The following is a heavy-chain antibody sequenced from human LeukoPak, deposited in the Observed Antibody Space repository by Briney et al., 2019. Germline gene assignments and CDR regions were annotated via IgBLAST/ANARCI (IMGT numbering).Heavy chain of an antibody. V-gene: IGHV3-48*04. CDR1: GFTFNSYS. J-gene: IGHJ4*02. CDR3: ARVSPALNY. Sequence: PGGSLRLSCAASGFTFNSYSMNWVRQAPGKGLEWVSYISSSGSTIYYADSVKGRFTISRDNAKNSLYLQMNSLRAEDTAVYYCARVSPALNYWGQGTLVTVSS. CDR2: ISSSGSTI.